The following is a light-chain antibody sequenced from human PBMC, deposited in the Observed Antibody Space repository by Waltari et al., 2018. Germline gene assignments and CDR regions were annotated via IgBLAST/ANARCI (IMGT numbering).Light chain of an antibody. CDR1: SSDIGGYNY. CDR3: NSHSSSDTPSV. Sequence: QSALTQPASVSGSPGQSITISCTGTSSDIGGYNYVSWYQQYPGEAPKVVIYAVNSRPSGVSNRFSGSKSGNTASLTISGLQAEDEADYYCNSHSSSDTPSVFGGGTKLTVL. CDR2: AVN. J-gene: IGLJ3*02. V-gene: IGLV2-14*01.